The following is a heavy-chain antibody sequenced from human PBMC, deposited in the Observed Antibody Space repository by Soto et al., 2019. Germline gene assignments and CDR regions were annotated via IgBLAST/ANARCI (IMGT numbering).Heavy chain of an antibody. CDR2: IHHSGTT. J-gene: IGHJ3*02. Sequence: PSETLSLTCALYGRLYSDYYCSWIRQAPGKGLEWIGEIHHSGTTNYNPSLKSRVTITLDRSKNQFTLRLSSMTAADAAVYYCANDYGDYRNDDFDIWSPGTRVT. D-gene: IGHD4-17*01. CDR3: ANDYGDYRNDDFDI. CDR1: GRLYSDYY. V-gene: IGHV4-34*01.